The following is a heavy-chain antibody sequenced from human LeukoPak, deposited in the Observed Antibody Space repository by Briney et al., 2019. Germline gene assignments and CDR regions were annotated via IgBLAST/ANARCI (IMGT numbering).Heavy chain of an antibody. CDR3: ARGVGGSYSGWFDP. J-gene: IGHJ6*04. CDR1: GFTVSSNY. V-gene: IGHV3-53*04. Sequence: GGSLTLSCAASGFTVSSNYMSWVRQAPGKGLEWVSVFYSGGSTYYAESVKGRFTISRHNSKNTLYLQMNSLRAEDTAVYYCARGVGGSYSGWFDPWGKGTTVTVSS. D-gene: IGHD1-26*01. CDR2: FYSGGST.